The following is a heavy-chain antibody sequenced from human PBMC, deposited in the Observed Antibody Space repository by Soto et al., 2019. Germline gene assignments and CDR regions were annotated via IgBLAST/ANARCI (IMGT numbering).Heavy chain of an antibody. CDR2: IDPSDSYT. CDR3: ARHGIEYSSSSEVLLWFDP. J-gene: IGHJ5*02. D-gene: IGHD6-6*01. V-gene: IGHV5-10-1*01. Sequence: PGESLKISCKGSGYSFTSYWISWVRQMPGKGLEWMGRIDPSDSYTNYSPSFQGHVTISADKPISTAYLQWSSLKASDTAMYYCARHGIEYSSSSEVLLWFDPWGQGTLVTVSS. CDR1: GYSFTSYW.